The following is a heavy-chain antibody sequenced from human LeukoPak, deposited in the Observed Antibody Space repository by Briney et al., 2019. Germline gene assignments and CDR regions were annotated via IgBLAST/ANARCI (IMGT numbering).Heavy chain of an antibody. Sequence: PGGSLRLSFAASGFTFSSYGMHWVRQAPGKGLEWVAVISYDGSNKYYADSVKGRFTISRDNSKNTLYLQMNSLRAEDTAVYYCAKDGLVRSFDYWGQGTLVTVSS. D-gene: IGHD6-6*01. J-gene: IGHJ4*02. V-gene: IGHV3-30*18. CDR3: AKDGLVRSFDY. CDR1: GFTFSSYG. CDR2: ISYDGSNK.